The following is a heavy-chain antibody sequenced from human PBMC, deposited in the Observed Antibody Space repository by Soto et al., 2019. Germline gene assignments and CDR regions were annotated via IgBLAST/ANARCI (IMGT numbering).Heavy chain of an antibody. CDR3: ARGPYSGSYYY. Sequence: KTSETLSLTCTVSGGSISSGDYYWGWVRQPPGKGLEWIGSFYYSGSTHYNPSLKSRVTISVDTSKNQFSLQLNSVTAADTAVYYCARGPYSGSYYYWGQGTLVTVSS. V-gene: IGHV4-39*01. CDR1: GGSISSGDYY. CDR2: FYYSGST. J-gene: IGHJ4*02. D-gene: IGHD1-26*01.